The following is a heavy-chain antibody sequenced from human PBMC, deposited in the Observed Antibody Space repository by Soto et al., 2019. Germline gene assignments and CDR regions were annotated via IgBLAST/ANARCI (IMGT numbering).Heavy chain of an antibody. Sequence: ASVKVSCKASGYTFTGYYMHWVRQAPGQGLEWMGWINPNSGGTNYAQKFQGRVTMTRDTSISTAYMELSRLRSDDTAVYYCARVDLVQLKYYYYGMDVWGQGATVTVSS. CDR3: ARVDLVQLKYYYYGMDV. CDR1: GYTFTGYY. V-gene: IGHV1-2*02. J-gene: IGHJ6*02. CDR2: INPNSGGT. D-gene: IGHD6-6*01.